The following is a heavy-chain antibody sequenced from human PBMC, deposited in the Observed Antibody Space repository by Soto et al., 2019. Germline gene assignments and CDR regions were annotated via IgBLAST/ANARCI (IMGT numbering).Heavy chain of an antibody. J-gene: IGHJ1*01. CDR3: ARGGNVPAEYFQH. Sequence: QVQLQQWGAGLLKPSETLSLTCAVYGGSFSGYYWSWIRQPPGKGLEWIGEINHSGSTNYNPSLISRVIISVDTSTNQFSLKLSSVTAADTAVYYCARGGNVPAEYFQHWGEGTLVTVSS. CDR2: INHSGST. CDR1: GGSFSGYY. V-gene: IGHV4-34*01.